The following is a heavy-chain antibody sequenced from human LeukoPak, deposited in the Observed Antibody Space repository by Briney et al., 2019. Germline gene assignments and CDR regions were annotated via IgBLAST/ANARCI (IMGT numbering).Heavy chain of an antibody. J-gene: IGHJ4*02. CDR2: MNPNSGNT. V-gene: IGHV1-8*01. CDR3: ARENKGGYYFDY. CDR1: GYTFTSYD. Sequence: GASVKVSCKASGYTFTSYDINWVRQATGQGLEWMGWMNPNSGNTGYAQKFQGRVTITRNTSISTAYMELSSLRSEDTAVYYCARENKGGYYFDYWGQGTLVTVSS. D-gene: IGHD1/OR15-1a*01.